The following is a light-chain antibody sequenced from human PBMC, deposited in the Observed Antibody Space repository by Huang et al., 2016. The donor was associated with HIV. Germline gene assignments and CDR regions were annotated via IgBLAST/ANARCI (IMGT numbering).Light chain of an antibody. CDR2: GAS. CDR1: QSVSSN. V-gene: IGKV3-15*01. J-gene: IGKJ2*01. Sequence: TVMTQSPAILSVSPGERATLSCRASQSVSSNLAWYQQKPGQPPRLLIYGASTRATGIPPRFSGSGSGAEFTLTISGLQSEDFAIYCCQHYHNWPPRYTFGQGTKLEIK. CDR3: QHYHNWPPRYT.